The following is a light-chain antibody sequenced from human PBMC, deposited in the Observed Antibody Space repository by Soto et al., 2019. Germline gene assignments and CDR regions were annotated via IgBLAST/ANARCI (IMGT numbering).Light chain of an antibody. Sequence: EIVMTQSPDSLALSLGEKATINCKSSQSLLYSSNNKNFLAWYQQKPGQPPKLLFYWASTRQSGVPDRFSGSGSATDFTLPITGVKAEDVAVYYCQQYYSSLPITFGHGTRLEIK. J-gene: IGKJ5*01. CDR2: WAS. CDR1: QSLLYSSNNKNF. CDR3: QQYYSSLPIT. V-gene: IGKV4-1*01.